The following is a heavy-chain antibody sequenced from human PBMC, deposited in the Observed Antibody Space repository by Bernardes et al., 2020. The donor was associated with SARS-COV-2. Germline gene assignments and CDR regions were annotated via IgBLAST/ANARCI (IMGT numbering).Heavy chain of an antibody. CDR1: GYTFTGDN. Sequence: ASVKVSCKASGYTFTGDNMHWVRQAPGQGLEWMGLINPNSGDTYYAQKFQGRVTMTRDTSISTAYMELNGLRSDDTAVYYCARDSSGSYTAWGQGSLVTVSS. CDR2: INPNSGDT. J-gene: IGHJ5*02. CDR3: ARDSSGSYTA. D-gene: IGHD1-26*01. V-gene: IGHV1-2*02.